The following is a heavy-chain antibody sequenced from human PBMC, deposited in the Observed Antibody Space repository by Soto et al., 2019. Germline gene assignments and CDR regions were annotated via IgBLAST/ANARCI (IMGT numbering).Heavy chain of an antibody. Sequence: SGPTLVNPTQTLTLTCTFSGFSLSTSGVGVGWIRQPPGKALEWLALIYWDDDKRYSPSLKSRLTITKDTSKNQVVLTMTNMDPVDTATYYCAHIKHYDILTGSDAFDIWGQGTMVTVSS. CDR2: IYWDDDK. CDR3: AHIKHYDILTGSDAFDI. CDR1: GFSLSTSGVG. J-gene: IGHJ3*02. V-gene: IGHV2-5*02. D-gene: IGHD3-9*01.